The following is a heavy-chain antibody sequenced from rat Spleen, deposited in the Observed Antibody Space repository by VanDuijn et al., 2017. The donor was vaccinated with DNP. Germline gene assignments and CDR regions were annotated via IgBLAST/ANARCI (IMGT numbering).Heavy chain of an antibody. V-gene: IGHV5-25*01. CDR3: ARGVYYYSATYWYFDF. CDR2: ISTGGGNI. J-gene: IGHJ1*01. Sequence: EVQLVESGGGLVQPGRSMKLSCAASGFTFSNYYMAWVRQAPTKGLEWVAAISTGGGNIYYRDSVKGRFTISRDNAKSTLYLQMNSLRSEDTATYYCARGVYYYSATYWYFDFWGPGTMVTVSS. D-gene: IGHD1-1*01. CDR1: GFTFSNYY.